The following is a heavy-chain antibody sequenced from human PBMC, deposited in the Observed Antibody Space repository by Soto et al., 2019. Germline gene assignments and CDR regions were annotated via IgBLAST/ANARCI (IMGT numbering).Heavy chain of an antibody. Sequence: PGESLKISCKGSGYSFTNYWIGWVRQLPGKGLEWMGIIYPGDSDTRYSPSFQGQVTISVDKSISTAYLQWSSLKASDTAMYYCASQEMATKNVDAFDIWGQGTMVTVSS. D-gene: IGHD5-12*01. CDR1: GYSFTNYW. J-gene: IGHJ3*02. V-gene: IGHV5-51*01. CDR3: ASQEMATKNVDAFDI. CDR2: IYPGDSDT.